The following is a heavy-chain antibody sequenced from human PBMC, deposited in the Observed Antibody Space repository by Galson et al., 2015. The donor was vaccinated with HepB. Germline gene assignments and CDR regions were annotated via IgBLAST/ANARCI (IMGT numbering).Heavy chain of an antibody. D-gene: IGHD2-2*01. V-gene: IGHV3-30-3*01. CDR2: ISYDGSNK. J-gene: IGHJ3*02. Sequence: SLRLSCAASGFTFSSYAMHWVRQAPGKGLEWVAVISYDGSNKYYADSVKGRFTISRDNSKNTLYLQMNSLRAEDTAVYYCARAKIVVVPAAINGFGAFDIWGQGTMVTVSS. CDR3: ARAKIVVVPAAINGFGAFDI. CDR1: GFTFSSYA.